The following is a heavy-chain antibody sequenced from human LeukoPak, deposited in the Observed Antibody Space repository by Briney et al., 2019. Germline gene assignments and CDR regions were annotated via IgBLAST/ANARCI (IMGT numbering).Heavy chain of an antibody. CDR3: ARGWAGAFDC. D-gene: IGHD1-26*01. CDR1: GFIVSSNY. J-gene: IGHJ4*02. V-gene: IGHV3-66*01. Sequence: GGSLRLPCAASGFIVSSNYMSWVRQAPGKGLEWVSVLHNDGTTHYAEYVKGRFTISRDDSQNTLHLQMNSLRAEDTALYYCARGWAGAFDCWGQGTLVPSPQ. CDR2: LHNDGTT.